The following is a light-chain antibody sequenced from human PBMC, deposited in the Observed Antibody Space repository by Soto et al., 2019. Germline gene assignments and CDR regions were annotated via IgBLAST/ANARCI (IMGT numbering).Light chain of an antibody. CDR3: QQYHNWPIT. Sequence: EIVMTQSPATLSVSPGERATISCRASQSVSSNLAWHKQKPGQAPRILMYDASTRATGIPARFRGSGSGTEFTLTISSLKSEDFAVYYCQQYHNWPITFGQGTRLEIK. V-gene: IGKV3-15*01. CDR1: QSVSSN. CDR2: DAS. J-gene: IGKJ5*01.